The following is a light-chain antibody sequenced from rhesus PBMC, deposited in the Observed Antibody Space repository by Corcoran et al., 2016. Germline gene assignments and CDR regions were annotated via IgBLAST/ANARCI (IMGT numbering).Light chain of an antibody. CDR2: YAS. V-gene: IGKV3-35*01. Sequence: EIVMTQSPATLSLSPGERATLSCRASQSVSSNLAWYQQKPGHAPRPPITYASNRATGFPDRFSGRGSWTEFTLTISSLEPEEVGVYYCQQYNNWKTFGQGTKVEIK. CDR3: QQYNNWKT. CDR1: QSVSSN. J-gene: IGKJ1*01.